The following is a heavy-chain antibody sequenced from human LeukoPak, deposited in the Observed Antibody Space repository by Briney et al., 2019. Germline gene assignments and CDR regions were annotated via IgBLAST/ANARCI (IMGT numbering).Heavy chain of an antibody. CDR1: GGSISSSSYY. J-gene: IGHJ4*02. CDR2: IYYSGST. CDR3: ARRAMVGTAYYFDY. Sequence: SETLSLTCSVSGGSISSSSYYWGWIRQPPGKGLEWLGTIYYSGSTYYNPSLKSRVIISLDTSKNQFSLKLTSVTAADTAVYYCARRAMVGTAYYFDYWGQGTLVTVSS. V-gene: IGHV4-39*01. D-gene: IGHD2-15*01.